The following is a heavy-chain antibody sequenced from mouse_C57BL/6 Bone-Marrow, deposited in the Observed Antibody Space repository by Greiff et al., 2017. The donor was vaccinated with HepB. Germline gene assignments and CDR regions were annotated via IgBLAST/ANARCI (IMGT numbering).Heavy chain of an antibody. J-gene: IGHJ3*01. V-gene: IGHV1-19*01. CDR3: ARTGYDYDVWFAY. Sequence: EVKLVESGPVLVKPGASVKMSCKASGYTFTDYYMNWVKQSHGKSLEWIGVINPYNGGTSYNQKFKGKATLTVDKSSSTAYMELNSLTSEDSAVYYCARTGYDYDVWFAYWGQGTLVTVSA. CDR1: GYTFTDYY. CDR2: INPYNGGT. D-gene: IGHD2-4*01.